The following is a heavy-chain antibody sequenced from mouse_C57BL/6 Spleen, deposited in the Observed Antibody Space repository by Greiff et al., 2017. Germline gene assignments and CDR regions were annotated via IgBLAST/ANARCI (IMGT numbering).Heavy chain of an antibody. Sequence: QVQLQQPGAELVRPGTSVKLSCKASGYTFTSYWMHWVKQRPGQGLEWIGVIDPSVSYTNYNQKFKGKATLTVDTSSSTAYMQLSSLTSEDAAVYYCARDDSSGWFAYWGQGTLVTVSA. CDR3: ARDDSSGWFAY. CDR1: GYTFTSYW. CDR2: IDPSVSYT. D-gene: IGHD3-2*02. J-gene: IGHJ3*01. V-gene: IGHV1-59*01.